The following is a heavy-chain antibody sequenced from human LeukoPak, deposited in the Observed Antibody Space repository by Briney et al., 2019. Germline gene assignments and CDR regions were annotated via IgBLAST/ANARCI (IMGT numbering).Heavy chain of an antibody. J-gene: IGHJ5*02. CDR3: ARDRVAGWFDP. V-gene: IGHV4-31*03. Sequence: PSETLSLTCTVSGGSISSGAYYWSWIRQHPGKGLEWIGYIYDSGSTYYNPSLKSRVTISVDTSKNLFSLRLNSVTAADTAVYYCARDRVAGWFDPWGQGTLVTVSP. D-gene: IGHD3-10*01. CDR1: GGSISSGAYY. CDR2: IYDSGST.